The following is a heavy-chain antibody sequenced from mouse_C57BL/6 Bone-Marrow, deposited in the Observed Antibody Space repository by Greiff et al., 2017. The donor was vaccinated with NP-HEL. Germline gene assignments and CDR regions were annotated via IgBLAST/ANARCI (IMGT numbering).Heavy chain of an antibody. CDR1: GYSITSGYY. V-gene: IGHV3-6*01. J-gene: IGHJ2*01. CDR2: ISYDGSN. Sequence: EVQLQESGPGLVKPSQSLSLTCSVTGYSITSGYYWNWIRQFPGNKLEWMGYISYDGSNNYNPSLKNRISITRDTSKNQFFLKLNSVTTEDTATYYCAQLVYYFDYWGQGTTLTVSS. D-gene: IGHD4-1*02. CDR3: AQLVYYFDY.